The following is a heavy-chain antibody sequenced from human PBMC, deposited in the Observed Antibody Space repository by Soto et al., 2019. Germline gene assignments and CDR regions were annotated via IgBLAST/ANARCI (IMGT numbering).Heavy chain of an antibody. J-gene: IGHJ6*02. CDR2: IDPSDSYT. V-gene: IGHV5-10-1*01. D-gene: IGHD3-16*01. CDR3: ARHASHYDYVWGSYSYYYYGMDV. Sequence: GESLKISCKGYGYSFTSYWISWVRQMPGKGLEWMGRIDPSDSYTNYSPSFQGHVTISADKSISTAYLQWSSLKASDTAMYYCARHASHYDYVWGSYSYYYYGMDVWGQGTTVTVSS. CDR1: GYSFTSYW.